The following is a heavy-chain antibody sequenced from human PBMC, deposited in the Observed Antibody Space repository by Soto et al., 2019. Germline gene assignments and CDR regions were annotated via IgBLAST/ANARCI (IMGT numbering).Heavy chain of an antibody. Sequence: GGSLRLSCAASAFTFASYSMAWVRQAPGKGLEWVSVISGSGGSTWDADAVPGRFSISRDNSKNTLYLQMNSMRADDTALYYCAKSLIGVGATSAFDFWGQGTMVTVSS. V-gene: IGHV3-23*01. CDR1: AFTFASYS. CDR3: AKSLIGVGATSAFDF. J-gene: IGHJ3*01. D-gene: IGHD1-26*01. CDR2: ISGSGGST.